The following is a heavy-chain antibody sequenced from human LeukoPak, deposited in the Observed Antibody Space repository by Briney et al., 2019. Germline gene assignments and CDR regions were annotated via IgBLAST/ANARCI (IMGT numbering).Heavy chain of an antibody. V-gene: IGHV6-1*01. J-gene: IGHJ4*02. Sequence: SQTLSLTCAISGDSVSSNSAAWNWIRQSPSRGLEWLGRTYYRSKWYNDYAVSVKSRITINPDTSKNQFSLQLNSVTPEDTAVYYCAREGDDGGSALSYLDFWGQEPRVPASS. CDR1: GDSVSSNSAA. CDR2: TYYRSKWYN. D-gene: IGHD4-23*01. CDR3: AREGDDGGSALSYLDF.